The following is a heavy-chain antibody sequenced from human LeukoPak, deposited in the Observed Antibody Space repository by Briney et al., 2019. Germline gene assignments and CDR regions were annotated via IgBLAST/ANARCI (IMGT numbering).Heavy chain of an antibody. CDR1: GFTLSSYA. CDR2: ISYDGSNK. CDR3: ARGRRVLWFGEPIDY. Sequence: GGSLRLSCAASGFTLSSYAMHWVRQAPGKGLEWVAVISYDGSNKYYADSVKGRFTISRDNAKNSLYLQMNSLRAEDTAVYYCARGRRVLWFGEPIDYWGQGTLVTVSS. V-gene: IGHV3-30*04. J-gene: IGHJ4*02. D-gene: IGHD3-10*01.